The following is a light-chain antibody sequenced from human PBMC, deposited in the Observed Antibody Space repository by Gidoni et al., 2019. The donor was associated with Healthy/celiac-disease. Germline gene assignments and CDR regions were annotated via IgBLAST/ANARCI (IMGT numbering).Light chain of an antibody. CDR2: EVS. CDR3: SSYTSSSTREV. J-gene: IGLJ1*01. Sequence: QSALTQPASVSVSPGQSITIPCTGPTSDVGGYNYVSWYQQHPDKAPKLMIYEVSNRPSGVSNRFSGSKSGNTASLTISGLQAEDEADYYCSSYTSSSTREVFGTGTKVTV. CDR1: TSDVGGYNY. V-gene: IGLV2-14*01.